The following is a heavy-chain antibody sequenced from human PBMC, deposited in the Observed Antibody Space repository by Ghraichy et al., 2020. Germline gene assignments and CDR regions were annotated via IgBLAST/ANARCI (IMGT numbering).Heavy chain of an antibody. CDR2: IGVAGDT. V-gene: IGHV3-13*01. Sequence: GESLNISCAASGFTFRSYDMHWVRQATGERLEWVSSIGVAGDTYYPDSVKGRFTISRDNARNSLFLQMDSLRAGDTAVYYCAREIAAAGYWYFDLWGRGTLVTVSS. CDR3: AREIAAAGYWYFDL. D-gene: IGHD6-13*01. J-gene: IGHJ2*01. CDR1: GFTFRSYD.